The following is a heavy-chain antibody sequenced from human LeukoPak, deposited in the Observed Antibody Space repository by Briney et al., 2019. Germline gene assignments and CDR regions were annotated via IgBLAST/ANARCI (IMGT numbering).Heavy chain of an antibody. CDR3: ARRWYDSSGYSRHFDY. J-gene: IGHJ4*02. V-gene: IGHV5-51*01. CDR1: GYSFTTYW. Sequence: NLGESLKISCKGSGYSFTTYWIGWMRQMPGKGLEWMGNIYPGDSDTRYSPPFQGQVTISADKSITTAYLQWSSLRASDTAIYYCARRWYDSSGYSRHFDYWGQGTLVTVPS. D-gene: IGHD3-22*01. CDR2: IYPGDSDT.